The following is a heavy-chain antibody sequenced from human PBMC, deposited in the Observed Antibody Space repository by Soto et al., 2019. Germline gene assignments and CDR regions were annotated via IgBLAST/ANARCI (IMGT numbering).Heavy chain of an antibody. CDR3: AKDQRDIVVVPAATDY. CDR2: ISGSGGST. D-gene: IGHD2-2*01. J-gene: IGHJ4*02. V-gene: IGHV3-23*01. CDR1: GFTFSSYA. Sequence: PGGSLRLSCAASGFTFSSYAMSWVRQAPGKGLEWVSAISGSGGSTYYADSVKGRFTISRDNSKNTLYLQMNSLRAEDTAVYYCAKDQRDIVVVPAATDYWGQGTLVTGSS.